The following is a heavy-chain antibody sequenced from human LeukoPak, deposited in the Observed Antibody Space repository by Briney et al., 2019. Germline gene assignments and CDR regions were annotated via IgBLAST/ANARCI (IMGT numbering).Heavy chain of an antibody. J-gene: IGHJ4*02. V-gene: IGHV3-23*01. CDR2: ISGSGGST. CDR1: GFTFSSYA. Sequence: GGSLRLSCAPSGFTFSSYAMSWAPKAPAKRLACVSAISGSGGSTYYADSVKGRFTISRDNSKNTLYLQMNSLRAEDTAVYYCAKDTESGYXGKFDXWGQGTLVTVSS. CDR3: AKDTESGYXGKFDX. D-gene: IGHD5-12*01.